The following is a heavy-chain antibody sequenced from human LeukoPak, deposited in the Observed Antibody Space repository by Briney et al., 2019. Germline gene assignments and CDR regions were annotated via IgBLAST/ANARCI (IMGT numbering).Heavy chain of an antibody. CDR3: ARGGPYSSGWYNWFDP. V-gene: IGHV1-69*05. Sequence: WASVKVSCTASGGTFSSYATSWVRQAPGQGLEWMGGIIPIFGTANYAQKFQGRVTITTDESTSTAYMELSSLRSEDTAVYYCARGGPYSSGWYNWFDPWGQGTLVTVSS. CDR1: GGTFSSYA. J-gene: IGHJ5*02. CDR2: IIPIFGTA. D-gene: IGHD6-19*01.